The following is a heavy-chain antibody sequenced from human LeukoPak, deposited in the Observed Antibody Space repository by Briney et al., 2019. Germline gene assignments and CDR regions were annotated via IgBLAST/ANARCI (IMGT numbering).Heavy chain of an antibody. Sequence: GASVKVSCKASGGTFISYAISWVRQAPGQGLEWMGGIIPIFGTANYAQKFQGRVTITADESTSTAYMELSSLRSEDTAVYYCALTSRYYYDSSGYYPFDYWGQGTLVTVSS. CDR2: IIPIFGTA. D-gene: IGHD3-22*01. CDR3: ALTSRYYYDSSGYYPFDY. CDR1: GGTFISYA. V-gene: IGHV1-69*13. J-gene: IGHJ4*02.